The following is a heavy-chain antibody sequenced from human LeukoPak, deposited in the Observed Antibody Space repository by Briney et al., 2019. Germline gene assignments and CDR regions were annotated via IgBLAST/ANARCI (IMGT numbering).Heavy chain of an antibody. V-gene: IGHV3-30-3*02. CDR1: GFTFSSYA. CDR3: AKRHYYGSGSLDY. Sequence: GGSLRLSCEASGFTFSSYAMHWVRQAPGKGLEWVAVISYDGSNKYYADSVKGRFTISRDNSKNTLYVQMNSLRAEDTAVYYCAKRHYYGSGSLDYWGQGTLVTVSS. CDR2: ISYDGSNK. D-gene: IGHD3-10*01. J-gene: IGHJ4*02.